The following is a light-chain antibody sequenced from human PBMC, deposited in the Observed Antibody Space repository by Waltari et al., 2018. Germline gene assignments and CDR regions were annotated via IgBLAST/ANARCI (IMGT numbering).Light chain of an antibody. CDR3: MQGTHWPYT. J-gene: IGKJ5*01. V-gene: IGKV2-30*02. CDR2: KVS. CDR1: QSLVHRGGNTY. Sequence: DAVLTQSPLSLPATLGQPASISCKSSQSLVHRGGNTYLNWFQQRPGQSPRRLISKVSTRDSGVPDRFSGNGSGTDFTLKISRVEAEDFGVYYCMQGTHWPYTFGQGTRLEIK.